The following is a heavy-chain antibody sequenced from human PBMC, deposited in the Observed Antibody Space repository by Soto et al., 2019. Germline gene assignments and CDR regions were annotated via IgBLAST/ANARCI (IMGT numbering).Heavy chain of an antibody. CDR2: IYYSGST. D-gene: IGHD3-10*01. CDR1: GGSISSYY. J-gene: IGHJ4*02. Sequence: SETLSLTCTVSGGSISSYYWSWIRQPPGKGLEWIGYIYYSGSTNYNPSLKSRVTISVDTSKNQFSLKLSSVTAADTAVYYCASKSSGSYYNPFDYWGQGTLVTVSS. CDR3: ASKSSGSYYNPFDY. V-gene: IGHV4-59*01.